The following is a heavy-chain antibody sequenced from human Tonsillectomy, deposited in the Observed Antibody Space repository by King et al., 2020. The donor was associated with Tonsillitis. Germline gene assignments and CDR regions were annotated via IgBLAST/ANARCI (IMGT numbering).Heavy chain of an antibody. CDR3: AGEREEPTSRYYYDSSGYHYYYYGMDV. V-gene: IGHV1-18*01. Sequence: VQLVESGAEVKKPGASVKVSCKASGYTFTNYGISWVRQAPGQGLEWMGWISAYNGNTNYAQKLQGRVTMTTDTSTRTAYMELRSLRSDATAVYYCAGEREEPTSRYYYDSSGYHYYYYGMDVWGQGTTVTVSS. D-gene: IGHD3-22*01. CDR2: ISAYNGNT. J-gene: IGHJ6*02. CDR1: GYTFTNYG.